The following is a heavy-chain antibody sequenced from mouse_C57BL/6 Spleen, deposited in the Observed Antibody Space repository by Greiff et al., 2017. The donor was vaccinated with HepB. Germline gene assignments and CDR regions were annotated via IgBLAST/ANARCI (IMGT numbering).Heavy chain of an antibody. CDR2: INPSTGGT. J-gene: IGHJ2*01. V-gene: IGHV1-42*01. D-gene: IGHD1-1*01. CDR3: ARGDYGSSWYFDY. Sequence: EVQLQQSGPELVKPGASVKISCKASGYSFTGYYMNWVKQSPEKSLEWIGEINPSTGGTTYNQKFKAKATLTVDKSSSTAYMQLKSLTSEDSAVYYCARGDYGSSWYFDYWGQGTTLTVSS. CDR1: GYSFTGYY.